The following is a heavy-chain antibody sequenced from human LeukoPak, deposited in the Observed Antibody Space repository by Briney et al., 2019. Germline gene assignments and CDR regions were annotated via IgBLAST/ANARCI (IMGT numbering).Heavy chain of an antibody. D-gene: IGHD6-6*01. CDR3: AREYSSSLSN. CDR2: IIPIFGTA. J-gene: IGHJ4*02. Sequence: SVKVSCKASGGTFISYAISWVRQAPGQGLEWMGGIIPIFGTADYAQKFQGRVTITADESTSTAYMELSSLRSEDTAVYYCAREYSSSLSNWGQGTLVTVSS. CDR1: GGTFISYA. V-gene: IGHV1-69*01.